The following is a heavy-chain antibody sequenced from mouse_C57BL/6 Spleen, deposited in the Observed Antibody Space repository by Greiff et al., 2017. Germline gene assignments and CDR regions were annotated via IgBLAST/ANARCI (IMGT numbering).Heavy chain of an antibody. Sequence: QVQLQQSGTELVKPGASVKLSCKASGYTFTSYWMHWVKQRPGQGLEWIGNINPSNGGTNYNEKFKSKATLTVDKSSSTAYMQLSSLTSEDSAVYYCARGDGYSSYWYFDVWGTGTTVTVSS. CDR3: ARGDGYSSYWYFDV. D-gene: IGHD2-3*01. CDR2: INPSNGGT. CDR1: GYTFTSYW. J-gene: IGHJ1*03. V-gene: IGHV1-53*01.